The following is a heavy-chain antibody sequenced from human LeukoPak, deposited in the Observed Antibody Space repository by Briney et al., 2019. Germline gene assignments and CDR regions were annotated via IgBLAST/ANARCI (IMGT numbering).Heavy chain of an antibody. Sequence: GGSLRLSCAASGFTFSSYSMNWVRQAPGQGLDWVSSISSSSSYIYYADSVKGRFTISRDNAKNSLYLQMNSLRAEDTAVYYCARDPNTNYDSSGYYHTPYYFDYWGQGTLVTVSS. CDR3: ARDPNTNYDSSGYYHTPYYFDY. D-gene: IGHD3-22*01. J-gene: IGHJ4*02. CDR2: ISSSSSYI. CDR1: GFTFSSYS. V-gene: IGHV3-21*01.